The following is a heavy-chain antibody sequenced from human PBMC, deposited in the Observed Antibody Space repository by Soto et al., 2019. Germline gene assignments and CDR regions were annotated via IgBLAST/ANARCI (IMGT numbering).Heavy chain of an antibody. CDR3: ARGPATAPDY. CDR2: IYHSGST. J-gene: IGHJ4*02. Sequence: SETLSLTCNVSGVTIRGYYWNWIRQPPGNGLEWIGYIYHSGSTYYNPPLKSRVTISVDRSKNQFSLKLSSVTAADTAVYYCARGPATAPDYWGQGTLVTVSS. V-gene: IGHV4-59*12. D-gene: IGHD2-2*01. CDR1: GVTIRGYY.